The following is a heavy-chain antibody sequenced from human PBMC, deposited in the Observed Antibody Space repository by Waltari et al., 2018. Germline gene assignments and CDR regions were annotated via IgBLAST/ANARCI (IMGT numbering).Heavy chain of an antibody. V-gene: IGHV4-39*01. D-gene: IGHD3-22*01. CDR2: VYFTGTT. J-gene: IGHJ2*01. Sequence: PGLVKPSETLSLACNVSGASISSSVHYWGWIRQPPGKGLEWIGSVYFTGTTYYNPSVKSRISISVDTSKSQFSLRLTSVTAADTAVYYCARAYDSTGYYRYFDLWGRGTLVTVSS. CDR1: GASISSSVHY. CDR3: ARAYDSTGYYRYFDL.